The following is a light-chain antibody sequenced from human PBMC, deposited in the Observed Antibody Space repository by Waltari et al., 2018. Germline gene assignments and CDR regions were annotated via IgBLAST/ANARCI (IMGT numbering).Light chain of an antibody. CDR2: EVT. Sequence: QSALTQPPSASGSPGQSRATSCTGPSSDFGDYVAWYPQPTGKAPKLMISEVTKRPPGVPYRFSGSKSGSTASLTVSGLQAEDEADYYCSSYAGNNNLVFGGGTKLTVL. J-gene: IGLJ2*01. V-gene: IGLV2-8*01. CDR3: SSYAGNNNLV. CDR1: SSDFGDY.